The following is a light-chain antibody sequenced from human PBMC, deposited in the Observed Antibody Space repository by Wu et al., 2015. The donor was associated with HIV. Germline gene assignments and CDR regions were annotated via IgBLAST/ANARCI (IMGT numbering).Light chain of an antibody. V-gene: IGKV1-39*01. J-gene: IGKJ5*01. Sequence: DIQMTQSPSSLSASVGDRVTITCRASQSISSFLHWYQQKAGKAPRLLVYGASSLQSGVPSRFSGSGSGTDFTLTISSLQPEDFATYYCQQSYSIPITFGQGTQLDIK. CDR3: QQSYSIPIT. CDR2: GAS. CDR1: QSISSF.